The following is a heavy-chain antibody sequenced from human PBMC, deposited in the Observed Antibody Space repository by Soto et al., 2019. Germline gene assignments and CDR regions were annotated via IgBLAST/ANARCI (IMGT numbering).Heavy chain of an antibody. J-gene: IGHJ4*02. V-gene: IGHV2-5*02. CDR3: PHAMLYCTGGSCPPYFDS. CDR2: IYWDDDK. Sequence: QITLKESGPTLVKPTQTLTLTCTFSGFSLGTHGVAVGWVRQPAGKALEWLALIYWDDDKYYSASLNSRLTITKDTSKNKVALTMPSMDPVDTATYSCPHAMLYCTGGSCPPYFDSGGQGPRVTVSS. D-gene: IGHD2-15*01. CDR1: GFSLGTHGVA.